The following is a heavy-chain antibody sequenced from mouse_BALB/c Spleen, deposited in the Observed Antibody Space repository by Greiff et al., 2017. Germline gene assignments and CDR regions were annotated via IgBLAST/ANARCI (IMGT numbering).Heavy chain of an antibody. D-gene: IGHD1-1*01. CDR2: IDPENGNT. Sequence: EVQLQQSGAELVRPGALVKLSCKASGFNITDYYMHWVKQRPEQGLEWIGWIDPENGNTIYDPKFQGKASITADTSSNTAYLQLSSLTSEDTAVYYCARGGMDYYGTRFAYWGQGTLVTVSA. J-gene: IGHJ3*01. CDR1: GFNITDYY. CDR3: ARGGMDYYGTRFAY. V-gene: IGHV14-1*02.